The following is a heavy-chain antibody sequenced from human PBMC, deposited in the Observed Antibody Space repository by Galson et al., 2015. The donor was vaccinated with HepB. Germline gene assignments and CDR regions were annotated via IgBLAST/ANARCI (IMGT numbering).Heavy chain of an antibody. V-gene: IGHV3-33*01. CDR3: ARDATVTTLDAFDI. Sequence: SLRLSCAASGFTFSSYGMHWVRQAPGKGLEWVAVIWYDGSNKYYADSVKGRFTISRDNSKNTLYLQMNSLRAEDTAVYYCARDATVTTLDAFDIWGQGTMVTVSS. D-gene: IGHD4-17*01. CDR1: GFTFSSYG. J-gene: IGHJ3*02. CDR2: IWYDGSNK.